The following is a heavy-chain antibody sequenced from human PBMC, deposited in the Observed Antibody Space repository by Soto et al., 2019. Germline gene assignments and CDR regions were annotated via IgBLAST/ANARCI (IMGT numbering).Heavy chain of an antibody. CDR1: GFTFSSYG. V-gene: IGHV3-30*18. D-gene: IGHD6-19*01. J-gene: IGHJ4*02. CDR3: AKDGEQWLVQGFFDY. CDR2: ISYDGSNN. Sequence: QVQLVESGGGVVQPGRSLRLSCAASGFTFSSYGMHWVRLAPGKGLEWVAVISYDGSNNYYADSVKGRFTISRDNSKNTLYLQMNSLRAEDTAVYYCAKDGEQWLVQGFFDYWGQGTLVTVSS.